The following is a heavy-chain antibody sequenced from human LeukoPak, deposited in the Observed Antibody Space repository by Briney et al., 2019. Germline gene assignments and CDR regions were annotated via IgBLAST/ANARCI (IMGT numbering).Heavy chain of an antibody. Sequence: GGSLRLSCAASGFTFTSYWMSWVRQAPGKGLEWVANIKYERSEKYYVDSVKGRFTISRDNAKNALYLQTNSLRAEDTAVYYCARLRYGGFDPWGQGTLVTVSS. V-gene: IGHV3-7*01. CDR1: GFTFTSYW. J-gene: IGHJ5*02. CDR2: IKYERSEK. D-gene: IGHD5-18*01. CDR3: ARLRYGGFDP.